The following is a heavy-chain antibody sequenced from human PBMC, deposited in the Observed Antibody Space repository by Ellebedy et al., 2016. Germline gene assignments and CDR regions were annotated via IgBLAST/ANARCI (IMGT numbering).Heavy chain of an antibody. D-gene: IGHD4-17*01. V-gene: IGHV4-39*01. CDR3: ARLVIGYGDLLNWFDP. CDR2: IYYSGST. J-gene: IGHJ5*02. Sequence: SETLSLTCTVSGGSISSSSYYWGWIRQPPGKGLEWIGSIYYSGSTYYNPSLKSRVTISVDTSKNQFSLKLSSVTAADTAVYYCARLVIGYGDLLNWFDPWGQGTLVTVS. CDR1: GGSISSSSYY.